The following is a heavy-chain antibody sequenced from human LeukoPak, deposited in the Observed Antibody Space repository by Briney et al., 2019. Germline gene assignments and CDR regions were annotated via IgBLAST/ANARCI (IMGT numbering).Heavy chain of an antibody. CDR3: AKDTQDSSSWELDY. J-gene: IGHJ4*02. Sequence: GGSLRLSCAASRFTFDDYAMHWVRQAPGKGLEWVSGISWNSGSIGYADSVKGRFTISRDNAKNSLYLQMNSLRAEDTALYYCAKDTQDSSSWELDYWGQGTLVTVSS. D-gene: IGHD6-13*01. V-gene: IGHV3-9*01. CDR2: ISWNSGSI. CDR1: RFTFDDYA.